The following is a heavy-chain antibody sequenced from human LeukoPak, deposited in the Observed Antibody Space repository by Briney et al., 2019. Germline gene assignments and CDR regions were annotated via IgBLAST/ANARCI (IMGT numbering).Heavy chain of an antibody. J-gene: IGHJ4*02. CDR3: AKDLHYYGSGSYYNGGS. CDR1: GFTFSSYA. Sequence: PGGSLRLSCAASGFTFSSYAMSWVRQAPGKGLEWVSAISGSGGSTYYADSVKGRLTISRDNSKNTLYLQMNSLRAEDTAVYYCAKDLHYYGSGSYYNGGSWGQGTLVTVSS. D-gene: IGHD3-10*01. CDR2: ISGSGGST. V-gene: IGHV3-23*01.